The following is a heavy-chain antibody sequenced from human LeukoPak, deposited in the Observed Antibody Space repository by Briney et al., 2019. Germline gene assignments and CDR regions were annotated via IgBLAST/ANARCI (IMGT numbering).Heavy chain of an antibody. V-gene: IGHV4-4*07. J-gene: IGHJ3*02. CDR1: GGSISSYY. CDR2: IYTSGST. D-gene: IGHD6-6*01. CDR3: ARPQSVEYSSSSGSDAFDI. Sequence: SETLSLTCTVSGGSISSYYWSWIRQPAGKGLEWIGRIYTSGSTNYNPSLKSRVTMSVDTSKNQFSLKLSSVTAADTAVYYCARPQSVEYSSSSGSDAFDIWGQGTMVTVSS.